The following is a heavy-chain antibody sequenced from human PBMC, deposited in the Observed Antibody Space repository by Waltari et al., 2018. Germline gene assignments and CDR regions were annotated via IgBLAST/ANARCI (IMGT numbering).Heavy chain of an antibody. J-gene: IGHJ6*03. CDR3: ATHKLGISQHYYHMGA. CDR1: GGPFGGYG. Sequence: VQLVQSGAEVRTPGSSVKVSGKASGGPFGGYGISWVRLVPGQRLGGLGGIIPIFGIPDYSQNFQDRLTITAAESTSTAYMELSSLTSESTAIYFFATHKLGISQHYYHMGAWGKGTTVTISS. D-gene: IGHD3-3*02. CDR2: IIPIFGIP. V-gene: IGHV1-69*12.